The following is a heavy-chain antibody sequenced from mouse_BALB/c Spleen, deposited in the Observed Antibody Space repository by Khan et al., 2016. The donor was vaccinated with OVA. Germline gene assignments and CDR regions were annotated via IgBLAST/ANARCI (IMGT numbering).Heavy chain of an antibody. Sequence: QIQLVQSGPELKKPGETVKISCKASGYTFTNYGMNWVKQAPGKGLKWMGWINTYTGEPTYADDFKGRFAFSLETSASPAYLLINNLKNEDTATYFCARSNGNYWFAYWGQGTLVTVSA. CDR3: ARSNGNYWFAY. D-gene: IGHD2-1*01. CDR2: INTYTGEP. V-gene: IGHV9-3-1*01. CDR1: GYTFTNYG. J-gene: IGHJ3*01.